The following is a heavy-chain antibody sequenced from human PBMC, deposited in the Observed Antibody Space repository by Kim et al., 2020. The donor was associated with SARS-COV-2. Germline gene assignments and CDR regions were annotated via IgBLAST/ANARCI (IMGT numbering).Heavy chain of an antibody. CDR1: GFTFSSYA. CDR2: ISGSGGST. J-gene: IGHJ4*02. Sequence: GGSLRLSCAASGFTFSSYAMSWVRQAPGKGLEWVSAISGSGGSTYYADSVKGRFTISRDNSKNTLYLQMNSLRAEDTAVYYCANSLIRYSGSYRFDYWGQGTLVTVSS. V-gene: IGHV3-23*01. CDR3: ANSLIRYSGSYRFDY. D-gene: IGHD1-26*01.